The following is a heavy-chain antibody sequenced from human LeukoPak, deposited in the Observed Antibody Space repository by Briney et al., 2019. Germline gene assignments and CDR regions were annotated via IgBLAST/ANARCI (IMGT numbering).Heavy chain of an antibody. Sequence: SETLSLTCSVSGGSISTYYWSWIRQSAGKGLEWIGRIYKSGSSNYNPSLKSRVSMSVDSSKNHFSLNLTSVTAEDTAVYYCARRGNYGGKGAYAFDIWGQGTMVTVSS. V-gene: IGHV4-4*07. CDR2: IYKSGSS. CDR1: GGSISTYY. J-gene: IGHJ3*02. D-gene: IGHD4-23*01. CDR3: ARRGNYGGKGAYAFDI.